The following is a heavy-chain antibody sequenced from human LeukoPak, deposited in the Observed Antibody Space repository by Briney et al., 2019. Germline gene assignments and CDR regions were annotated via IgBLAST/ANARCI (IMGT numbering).Heavy chain of an antibody. Sequence: PSETLSPTCTVSGGSISSSSYYWGWIRQPPGKGLEWIGSIYYSGSTYYNPSVKSRVTLSLDTSKNQFSLKLSSVTAADTAVYYCARLSHYSDSSGYYLGSYYFDSWGQGTLVTVSS. CDR3: ARLSHYSDSSGYYLGSYYFDS. CDR1: GGSISSSSYY. CDR2: IYYSGST. V-gene: IGHV4-39*01. D-gene: IGHD3-22*01. J-gene: IGHJ4*02.